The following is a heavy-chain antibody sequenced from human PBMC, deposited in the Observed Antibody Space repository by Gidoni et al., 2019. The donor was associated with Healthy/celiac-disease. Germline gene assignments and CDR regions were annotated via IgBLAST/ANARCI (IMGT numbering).Heavy chain of an antibody. D-gene: IGHD4-17*01. CDR2: IWYDGSNK. CDR3: ARDRRYGAPIGVNWFDP. Sequence: QVQLVESGVGVVQPGRSLRLSCAASGFTFSSYGMHWVRQAPGKGLEWVAVIWYDGSNKYYADSVKGRFTISRDNSKNTLYLQMNSLRAEDTAVYYCARDRRYGAPIGVNWFDPWGQGTLVTVSS. J-gene: IGHJ5*02. V-gene: IGHV3-33*01. CDR1: GFTFSSYG.